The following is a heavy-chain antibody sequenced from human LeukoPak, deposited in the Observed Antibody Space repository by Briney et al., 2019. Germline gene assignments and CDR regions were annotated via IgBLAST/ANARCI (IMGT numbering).Heavy chain of an antibody. V-gene: IGHV3-30*02. J-gene: IGHJ4*02. CDR1: GFSFSSYG. CDR2: IRYDGSNK. D-gene: IGHD3-10*01. CDR3: AKEDGSGSYPGY. Sequence: GGSLRLSCAASGFSFSSYGMHWVRQAPGKGLEWVAFIRYDGSNKYYGDSVKGRFTISRDNSKNTLYLQMNSLRAEDTAVCYCAKEDGSGSYPGYWGQGTLVTVSS.